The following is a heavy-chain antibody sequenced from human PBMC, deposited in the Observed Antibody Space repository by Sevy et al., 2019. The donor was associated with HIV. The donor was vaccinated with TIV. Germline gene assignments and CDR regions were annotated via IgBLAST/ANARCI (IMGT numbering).Heavy chain of an antibody. CDR3: ARVPTIFTEVNWFDP. J-gene: IGHJ5*02. CDR2: INPNSGDT. D-gene: IGHD1-26*01. CDR1: GYSFTAYY. V-gene: IGHV1-2*02. Sequence: ASVKVSCKASGYSFTAYYIHWVRQAPGQGLECMGWINPNSGDTNYAQNFQGTVTMTSDTSITTVYMDLNRLRSDDTAVYYCARVPTIFTEVNWFDPWGQGTLVTVSS.